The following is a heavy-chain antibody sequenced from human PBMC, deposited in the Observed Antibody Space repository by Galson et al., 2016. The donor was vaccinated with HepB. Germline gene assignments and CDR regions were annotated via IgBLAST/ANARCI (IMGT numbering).Heavy chain of an antibody. CDR2: IRRSSTII. D-gene: IGHD2-8*01. CDR3: AREYSTSGASDP. CDR1: GFVLSDFY. Sequence: SLRLSCAASGFVLSDFYMSWIRQAPGKGLEWVAHIRRSSTIITYADSVKGRFTISRDNAKNSLYLQMNNLRAEDTAVYFCAREYSTSGASDPWGQGVLVTVSS. V-gene: IGHV3-11*01. J-gene: IGHJ5*01.